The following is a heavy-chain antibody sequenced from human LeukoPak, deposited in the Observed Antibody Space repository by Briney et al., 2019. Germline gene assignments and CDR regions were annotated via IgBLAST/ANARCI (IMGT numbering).Heavy chain of an antibody. CDR3: ARVGYSGDETFDY. Sequence: SETLSLTCTVSGYSISSGYYWGWIRHPPGKGLEWIGIIYHSGSTYYNASLKSRVTISVDKSKNQVSLKLSILTAADTAVYFCARVGYSGDETFDYWGQGTLVTAAS. J-gene: IGHJ4*02. D-gene: IGHD5-12*01. V-gene: IGHV4-38-2*02. CDR1: GYSISSGYY. CDR2: IYHSGST.